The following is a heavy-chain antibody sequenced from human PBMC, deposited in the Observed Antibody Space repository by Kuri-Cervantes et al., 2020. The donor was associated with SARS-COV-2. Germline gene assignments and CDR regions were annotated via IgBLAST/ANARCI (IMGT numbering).Heavy chain of an antibody. D-gene: IGHD3-9*01. V-gene: IGHV4-34*01. CDR3: ARAYGLLRYIYYMDV. Sequence: ESLKISCAFYGEAFSGYYWTWIRQSPGKGLEWIGEVNHRGDTNYNPSLMGRVFIPVDKSNSQFSLRLTSVTAADTAVYHCARAYGLLRYIYYMDVWGKGTMVTVSS. J-gene: IGHJ6*04. CDR2: VNHRGDT. CDR1: GEAFSGYY.